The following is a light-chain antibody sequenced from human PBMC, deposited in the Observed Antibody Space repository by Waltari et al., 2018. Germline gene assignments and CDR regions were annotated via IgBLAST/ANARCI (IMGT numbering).Light chain of an antibody. CDR3: SAWDRSLSAWV. CDR2: RNN. J-gene: IGLJ3*02. CDR1: SNNVGNQG. V-gene: IGLV10-54*04. Sequence: QAGLTQPPSVSKGLGQTATLTCTGHSNNVGNQGAAWLQQHQGHPPRLLSYRNNNRPSGISEGFSASRSGNTASLTITGLQTEDEADYYCSAWDRSLSAWVFGGGTRLTVL.